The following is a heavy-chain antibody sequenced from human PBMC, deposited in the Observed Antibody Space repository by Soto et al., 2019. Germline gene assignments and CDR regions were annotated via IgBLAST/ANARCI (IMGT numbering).Heavy chain of an antibody. CDR2: ISGSGGST. Sequence: SGGSLRLSCAASGFTFSSYAMSWGRQAPGKGLEWVSAISGSGGSTYYADSVKGRFTISRDNSKNTLYLQMNSLRAEDTAVYYCAKGTYYYGSGSYYNPFDYWGPGTLVTVST. CDR3: AKGTYYYGSGSYYNPFDY. V-gene: IGHV3-23*01. CDR1: GFTFSSYA. J-gene: IGHJ4*02. D-gene: IGHD3-10*01.